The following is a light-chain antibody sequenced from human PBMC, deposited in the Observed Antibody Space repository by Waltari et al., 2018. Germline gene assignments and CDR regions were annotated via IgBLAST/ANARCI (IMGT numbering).Light chain of an antibody. CDR2: EGS. Sequence: QSALTQPASVSGSPGQSLTISCSGTDSDVGAYDFVSWYQQHPGKAPHLIIYEGSKRPSGISNRFSASKSGNTASLTSSGLQAEDEADYYCSSYTTSSAPGVFGTGTRVTVL. V-gene: IGLV2-14*01. J-gene: IGLJ1*01. CDR3: SSYTTSSAPGV. CDR1: DSDVGAYDF.